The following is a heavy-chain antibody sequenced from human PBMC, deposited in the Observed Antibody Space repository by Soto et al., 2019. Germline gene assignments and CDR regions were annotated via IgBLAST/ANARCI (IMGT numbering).Heavy chain of an antibody. CDR3: ACDLWELSSPQSY. V-gene: IGHV4-39*01. CDR2: IYYSGST. CDR1: GGSISSSSYY. D-gene: IGHD3-16*02. Sequence: QRQQQESGPGLVKPSETLSLTCTVSGGSISSSSYYWGWIREPPGKGLEWIGSIYYSGSTYYNPSLKSRVTISVDTSKKQFSLKLSSVTAADTAVYYCACDLWELSSPQSYWGQGTLVTVSS. J-gene: IGHJ4*02.